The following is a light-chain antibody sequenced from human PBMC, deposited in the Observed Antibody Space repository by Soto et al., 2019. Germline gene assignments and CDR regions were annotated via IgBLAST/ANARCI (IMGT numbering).Light chain of an antibody. Sequence: EIVLTQSPGTLSLSPGEGATLSCRASQSVFNNNLAWYQQKPGQAPRLLISGASSRATGIPERFSGSGSGTDFTLTISRLESEDFGVYYCQRYGSSPPHTFGQGTKVEIK. J-gene: IGKJ2*01. CDR3: QRYGSSPPHT. CDR1: QSVFNNN. CDR2: GAS. V-gene: IGKV3-20*01.